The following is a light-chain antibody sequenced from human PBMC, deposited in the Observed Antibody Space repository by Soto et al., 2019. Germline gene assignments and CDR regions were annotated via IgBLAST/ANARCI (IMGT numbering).Light chain of an antibody. CDR2: DVS. V-gene: IGLV2-14*01. CDR3: SSYTSSSLYV. Sequence: ALTHPASVSGSPGQSITISCTGTSSDVGGYSYVSWYQQLPGKAPKLMIYDVSDRPSGVSNRFSGSKSGNTASLTISGLQAEDEADYYCSSYTSSSLYVFGTGTKVTVL. CDR1: SSDVGGYSY. J-gene: IGLJ1*01.